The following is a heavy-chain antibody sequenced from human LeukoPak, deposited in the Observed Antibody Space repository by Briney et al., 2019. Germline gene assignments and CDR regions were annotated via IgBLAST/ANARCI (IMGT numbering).Heavy chain of an antibody. Sequence: PGGSLRLSCAASGFTFSSYAMHWVRRAPGKGLEWVAVISYDGSNKYYADSVKGRFTISRDNSKNTLYLQMNSLRAEDTAVYYCARAIYYYDSYLDYWGQGTLVTVSS. V-gene: IGHV3-30-3*01. CDR1: GFTFSSYA. J-gene: IGHJ4*02. CDR2: ISYDGSNK. D-gene: IGHD3-22*01. CDR3: ARAIYYYDSYLDY.